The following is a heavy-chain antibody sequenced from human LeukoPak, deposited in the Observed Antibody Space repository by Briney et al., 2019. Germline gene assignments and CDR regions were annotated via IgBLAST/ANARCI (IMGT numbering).Heavy chain of an antibody. Sequence: SETLSLTCAVSGGSISSSSYYWDWIRQPPGKGLEWIASIYYSGSTYYNPSLKSRVTISVDTSKNQFSLKLSSVTAADTAVYYCARLIAAAETFDYWGQGTLVTVSS. CDR2: IYYSGST. CDR3: ARLIAAAETFDY. J-gene: IGHJ4*02. D-gene: IGHD6-13*01. CDR1: GGSISSSSYY. V-gene: IGHV4-39*07.